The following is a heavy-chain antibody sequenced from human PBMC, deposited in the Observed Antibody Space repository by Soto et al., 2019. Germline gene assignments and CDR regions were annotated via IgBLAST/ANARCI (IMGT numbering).Heavy chain of an antibody. CDR2: ISAYNGNT. J-gene: IGHJ4*02. Sequence: QVQLVQSGAEVKKPGASVKVSCKASGYTFTSYGISWVRQAPGQGLEWMGWISAYNGNTNYAQKLQGRVTMTTDTATSTGYMERRSLRADDTAVYYWPREFYGSGSYYMQGFDYWCEGTLVTVSS. CDR3: PREFYGSGSYYMQGFDY. CDR1: GYTFTSYG. V-gene: IGHV1-18*01. D-gene: IGHD3-10*01.